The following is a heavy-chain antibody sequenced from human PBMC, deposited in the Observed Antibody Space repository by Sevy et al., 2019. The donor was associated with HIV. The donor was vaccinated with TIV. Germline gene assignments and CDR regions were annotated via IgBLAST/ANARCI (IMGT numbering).Heavy chain of an antibody. CDR2: IYYNGHI. D-gene: IGHD1-26*01. J-gene: IGHJ4*02. Sequence: SETLSLTCTVSGGSITSLYWNWIRQPPGKGLEWIANIYYNGHINCNPSLKSRVTLSLDTSKNRFSLRLSSVTAADTAMYYCAGENAWGRGYSWGQGTLVTVSS. CDR3: AGENAWGRGYS. V-gene: IGHV4-59*08. CDR1: GGSITSLY.